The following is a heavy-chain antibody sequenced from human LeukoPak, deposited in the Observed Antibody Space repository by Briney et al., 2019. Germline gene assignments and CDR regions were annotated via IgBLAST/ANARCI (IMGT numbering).Heavy chain of an antibody. J-gene: IGHJ3*02. D-gene: IGHD3-10*01. CDR1: GGSISSGGYS. CDR2: IYYSGST. CDR3: ARRLWFGELLYTPGPAFDI. Sequence: SETLSLTCAVSGGSISSGGYSWSWIRQPPGKGLEWIGYIYYSGSTYYNPSLKSRVTISVDTSKNQFSLKLSSVTAADTAVYYCARRLWFGELLYTPGPAFDIWGQGTMVTVSS. V-gene: IGHV4-30-4*07.